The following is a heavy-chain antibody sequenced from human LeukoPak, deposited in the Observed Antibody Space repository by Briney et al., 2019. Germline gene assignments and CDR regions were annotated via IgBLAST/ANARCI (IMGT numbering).Heavy chain of an antibody. D-gene: IGHD3/OR15-3a*01. Sequence: SETLSLTCSIFGGSISSYYWSWIRQSPGKGLEWIGHVYYSGGTNYNPSLKSRVSISVDTSNNQFSLNLRSVTAADTAMYYCARDNWTGAHYYYYMDVWGKGTTVTVSS. CDR1: GGSISSYY. V-gene: IGHV4-59*12. CDR3: ARDNWTGAHYYYYMDV. CDR2: VYYSGGT. J-gene: IGHJ6*03.